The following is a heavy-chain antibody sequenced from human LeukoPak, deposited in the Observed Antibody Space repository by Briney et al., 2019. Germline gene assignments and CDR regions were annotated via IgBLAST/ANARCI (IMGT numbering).Heavy chain of an antibody. J-gene: IGHJ4*02. CDR2: ISSSGSTI. Sequence: GGSLRLYCAASGFTFSSYEMNWVRQAPGKGLEWVSYISSSGSTIYYADSVKGRFTISRDNAKNSLYLQMNSLRAEDTAVYYCARDHGITGTTIYPLWGQGTVVTVSS. CDR1: GFTFSSYE. D-gene: IGHD1-7*01. V-gene: IGHV3-48*03. CDR3: ARDHGITGTTIYPL.